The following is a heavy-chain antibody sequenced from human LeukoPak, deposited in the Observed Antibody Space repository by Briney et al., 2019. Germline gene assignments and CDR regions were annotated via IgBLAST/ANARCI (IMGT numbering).Heavy chain of an antibody. D-gene: IGHD1-26*01. V-gene: IGHV1-46*01. Sequence: GASVKVSCKASGYTFTSYYMHWVRQAPGQGLEWIGIINPSGGSTSYAQKFQGRVTMTRDTSTSTVYMELSSLRSEDTAVYYCARPRSALVGASRLGIWGQGTMVTVSS. J-gene: IGHJ3*02. CDR1: GYTFTSYY. CDR3: ARPRSALVGASRLGI. CDR2: INPSGGST.